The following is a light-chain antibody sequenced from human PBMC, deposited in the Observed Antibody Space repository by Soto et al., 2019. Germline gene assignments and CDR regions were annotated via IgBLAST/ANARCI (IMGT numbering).Light chain of an antibody. CDR1: SSDVGAYNY. J-gene: IGLJ1*01. CDR2: EVS. V-gene: IGLV2-14*01. Sequence: QSALTQPASVSGSLGQSITISCTVTSSDVGAYNYVSWYQQQPGKAPKLMISEVSNRPSGGSNRFSGSKSGNTASLNISGLQAEDEADYYCCSFTSITTYVFGTGTKVTVL. CDR3: CSFTSITTYV.